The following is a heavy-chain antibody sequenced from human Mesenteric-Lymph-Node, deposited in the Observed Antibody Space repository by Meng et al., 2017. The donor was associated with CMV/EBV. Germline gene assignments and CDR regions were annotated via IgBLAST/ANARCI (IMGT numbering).Heavy chain of an antibody. CDR1: GFTFSSYS. V-gene: IGHV3-21*01. CDR2: ISSTSTYI. J-gene: IGHJ5*02. D-gene: IGHD6-6*01. CDR3: ARDDYSSSSRWFDL. Sequence: GGSLRLSCAVSGFTFSSYSMNWVRQAPGKGLEWVSSISSTSTYIYYADSVKGRFTISRDNAKNSLDLQMNSLRAEDTAVYFCARDDYSSSSRWFDLWGQGTLVTVSS.